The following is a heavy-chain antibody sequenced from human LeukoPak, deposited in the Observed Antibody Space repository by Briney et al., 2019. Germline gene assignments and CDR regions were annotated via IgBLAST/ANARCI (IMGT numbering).Heavy chain of an antibody. V-gene: IGHV3-21*01. D-gene: IGHD6-19*01. CDR1: GFTFSSYS. CDR3: ARSVSSGWSILYYFDY. Sequence: GGSLRLSCAASGFTFSSYSMNWVRQAPGKGLEWVSSISSSSSYIYYADSVKGRFTISRDNAKNSLYLQMNSLRAEDTAVYYCARSVSSGWSILYYFDYWGQGTLVTVSS. J-gene: IGHJ4*02. CDR2: ISSSSSYI.